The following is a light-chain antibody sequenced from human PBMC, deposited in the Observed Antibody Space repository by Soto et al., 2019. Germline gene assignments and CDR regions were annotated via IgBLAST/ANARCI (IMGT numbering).Light chain of an antibody. CDR2: DVS. Sequence: QSALTQPASVSGSPGQSITISCTGTSSDVGGYSYISWYQHNPGRAPKLMICDVSNRPSGVSDRFSGSKSGNTASLTISRLEAEDEADYYCSSYTTSSTYVFGSGTKLTVL. CDR3: SSYTTSSTYV. J-gene: IGLJ1*01. CDR1: SSDVGGYSY. V-gene: IGLV2-14*03.